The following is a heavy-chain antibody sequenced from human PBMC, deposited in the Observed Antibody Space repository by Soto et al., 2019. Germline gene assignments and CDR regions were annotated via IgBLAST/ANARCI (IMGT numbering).Heavy chain of an antibody. CDR2: ISWNSGSI. J-gene: IGHJ4*02. D-gene: IGHD2-15*01. Sequence: GGSLRLCCAASGFTFDDYAMHWVRQAPGKGLEWVSGISWNSGSIGYADSVKGRFTISRDNAKNSLYLQMNSLRAEDTALYYCAKGACSGGSCYYFDYWGQGTMVTVSS. CDR1: GFTFDDYA. CDR3: AKGACSGGSCYYFDY. V-gene: IGHV3-9*01.